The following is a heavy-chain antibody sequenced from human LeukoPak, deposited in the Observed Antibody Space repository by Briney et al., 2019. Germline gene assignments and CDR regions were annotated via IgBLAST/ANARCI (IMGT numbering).Heavy chain of an antibody. CDR2: IHPIGTT. CDR1: GESVTSGNW. Sequence: SETLSLTCAISGESVTSGNWWSWVRQSPEKGLEWIGEIHPIGTTNYNPSLKSRVTISLDKSKNQLSLNLISVTAADTAVFYCVRGGAYYLPYWGQGTLVIVSS. CDR3: VRGGAYYLPY. V-gene: IGHV4-4*02. D-gene: IGHD3-10*02. J-gene: IGHJ4*02.